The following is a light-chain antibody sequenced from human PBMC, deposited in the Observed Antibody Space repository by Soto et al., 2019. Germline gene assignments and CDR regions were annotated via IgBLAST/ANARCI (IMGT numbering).Light chain of an antibody. CDR1: SSNIGAGCE. J-gene: IGLJ1*01. Sequence: QSVLTQPPSVSGAPGQRVTISCTGCSSNIGAGCEVHWYQHLPGKAPKLLIYGNTNRPSGVPDRSSGSKSGTSASLAITGLQADDEADYYCQSYDSSLSASYVFGGGTKATVL. V-gene: IGLV1-40*01. CDR3: QSYDSSLSASYV. CDR2: GNT.